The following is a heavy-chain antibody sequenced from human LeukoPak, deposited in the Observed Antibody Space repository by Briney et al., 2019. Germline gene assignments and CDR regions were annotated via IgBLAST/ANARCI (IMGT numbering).Heavy chain of an antibody. D-gene: IGHD6-6*01. Sequence: PSETLSLTCTVSGGSISSSSYYWGWIRQPPGKGLEWIGSIYYSGSTYYNPSLKSRVTISVDTSKNQFSLKLSSVTAADTALYYCARTYIAAQLDYWGQGTLVTVSS. J-gene: IGHJ4*02. V-gene: IGHV4-39*07. CDR2: IYYSGST. CDR3: ARTYIAAQLDY. CDR1: GGSISSSSYY.